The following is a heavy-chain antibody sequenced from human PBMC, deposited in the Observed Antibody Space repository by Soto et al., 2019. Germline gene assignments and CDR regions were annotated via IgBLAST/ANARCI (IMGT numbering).Heavy chain of an antibody. CDR1: GGTISISSYY. CDR3: ERLTERDIYYHISGYFDY. V-gene: IGHV4-39*01. Sequence: PSETLSLTCTVSGGTISISSYYLGWIRQPPGKGLEWIGSIYYSGSTYYNPSLKSRVTISVDTSKNQFSLKLSSVTAEETAVYYCERLTERDIYYHISGYFDYWGQGTLFTVSS. CDR2: IYYSGST. D-gene: IGHD3-22*01. J-gene: IGHJ4*02.